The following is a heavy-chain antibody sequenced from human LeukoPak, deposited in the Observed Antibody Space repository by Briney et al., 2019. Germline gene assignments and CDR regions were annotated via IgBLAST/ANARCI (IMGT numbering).Heavy chain of an antibody. CDR2: IRSRANNYAT. Sequence: GGSLRLSCAASGFTFSGSTIHWVRQASGKWLEWVGRIRSRANNYATVYSASVKGRFTISRDDSKNTAYLQMNSLKSEDTAIYYCTRLASWGSGYWGQGTWVTVSS. CDR1: GFTFSGST. CDR3: TRLASWGSGY. J-gene: IGHJ4*02. D-gene: IGHD3-16*01. V-gene: IGHV3-73*01.